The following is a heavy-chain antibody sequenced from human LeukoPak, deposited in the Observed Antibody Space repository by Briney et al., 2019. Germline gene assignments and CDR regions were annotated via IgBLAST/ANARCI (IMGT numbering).Heavy chain of an antibody. CDR2: INPNSGGT. V-gene: IGHV1-2*02. D-gene: IGHD3-22*01. CDR3: ARDSSGYYSRWHY. Sequence: GASVKVSCKASGYTFTGYYMHWVRQAPGQGLEWMGWINPNSGGTNYAQKFQGRVTMARGTSISTAYMELSRLRSDDTAVYYCARDSSGYYSRWHYWGQGTLVTVSS. J-gene: IGHJ4*02. CDR1: GYTFTGYY.